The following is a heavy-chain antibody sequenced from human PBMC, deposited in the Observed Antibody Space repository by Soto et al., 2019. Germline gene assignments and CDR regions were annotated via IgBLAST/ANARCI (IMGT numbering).Heavy chain of an antibody. CDR1: GFTFSSYA. Sequence: PGGSLRLSCAASGFTFSSYAMSWARQAPGKGLEWVSAISGSGGSTYYADSVKGRFAISRDNSKNTLYLQMNSLRAEDTAVYYCAKDAGTTGTWLYFDYWGQGTLVTVSS. CDR3: AKDAGTTGTWLYFDY. V-gene: IGHV3-23*01. CDR2: ISGSGGST. D-gene: IGHD1-1*01. J-gene: IGHJ4*02.